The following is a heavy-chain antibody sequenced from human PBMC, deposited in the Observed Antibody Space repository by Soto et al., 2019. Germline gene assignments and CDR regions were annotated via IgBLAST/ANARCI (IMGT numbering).Heavy chain of an antibody. Sequence: GESLKIYCKGSGYSSVSYWIGWVRQMPGKGLEWMGIIYPGDSDTRYSPSFQGQVTISADKSISTAYLQWSSLKASATPMYYCARHGGAVSFWFDPWGQGTPVPVSS. V-gene: IGHV5-51*01. J-gene: IGHJ5*02. D-gene: IGHD3-16*01. CDR3: ARHGGAVSFWFDP. CDR2: IYPGDSDT. CDR1: GYSSVSYW.